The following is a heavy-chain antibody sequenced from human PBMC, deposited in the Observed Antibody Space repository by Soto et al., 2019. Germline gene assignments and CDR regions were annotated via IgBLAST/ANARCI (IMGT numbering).Heavy chain of an antibody. CDR1: GFSLSTSGMC. CDR3: ARIPSYSGYDSHYYGMDV. J-gene: IGHJ6*02. V-gene: IGHV2-70*01. Sequence: SGPTLVNPTPTLTLTCTFSGFSLSTSGMCVSWIRQPPGKALEWLALIDWDDDKYYSTSLKTRLTISKDTSKNQVVLTMTNMDPVDTATYYCARIPSYSGYDSHYYGMDVWGQGTTVTVSS. D-gene: IGHD5-12*01. CDR2: IDWDDDK.